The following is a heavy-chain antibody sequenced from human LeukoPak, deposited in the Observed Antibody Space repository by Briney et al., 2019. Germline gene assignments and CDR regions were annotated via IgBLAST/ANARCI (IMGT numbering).Heavy chain of an antibody. J-gene: IGHJ4*02. D-gene: IGHD3-16*01. CDR3: SRDRGGVYFDY. V-gene: IGHV4-31*03. CDR1: GGSISSGGYY. CDR2: IYYSGST. Sequence: PSETLSLTCSVSGGSISSGGYYWSWIRQHPGKGLEWIGYIYYSGSTYYNPSLKSRVTISVDTSKNQFSLKLSSVTAADTAVYYCSRDRGGVYFDYWGQGTLVTVSS.